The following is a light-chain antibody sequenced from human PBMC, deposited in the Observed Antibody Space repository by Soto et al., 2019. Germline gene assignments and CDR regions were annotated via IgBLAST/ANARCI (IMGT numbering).Light chain of an antibody. V-gene: IGKV3-20*01. CDR1: QRISNSY. CDR3: QQFDDSVT. CDR2: GAS. J-gene: IGKJ5*01. Sequence: EILFTQSPGTRYLSPGERAALACRASQRISNSYLAWYQQKPGQAPRLLIYGASSRATGIPERFSGSGSVTDFTLTISRLEPEDFAVDYCQQFDDSVTFGQGTRLEIK.